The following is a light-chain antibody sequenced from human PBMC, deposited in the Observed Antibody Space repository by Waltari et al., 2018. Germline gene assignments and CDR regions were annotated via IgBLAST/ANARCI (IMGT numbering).Light chain of an antibody. CDR1: QSVSRN. CDR3: QQRSNWPPT. J-gene: IGKJ3*01. CDR2: DAS. Sequence: EIVLTQSPATLSLSPGERATLSCRASQSVSRNLAWYQQKPGQPPRLFIYDASTRATGVPDRFSGSGSGTDFTLTISSLEPEDFAVYFCQQRSNWPPTFGPGTKVD. V-gene: IGKV3-11*01.